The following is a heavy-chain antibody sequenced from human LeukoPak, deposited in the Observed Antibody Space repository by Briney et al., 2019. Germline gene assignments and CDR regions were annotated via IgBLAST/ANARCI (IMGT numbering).Heavy chain of an antibody. CDR2: IIPILGIA. V-gene: IGHV1-69*04. D-gene: IGHD2-21*02. CDR3: ARVLAYCGGDCYSSYYYYYGMDV. J-gene: IGHJ6*02. Sequence: SVKVSCKASGGTFSSYAISWVRQAPGQGLEWMGRIIPILGIANYAQKFQGRVTITADKSTSTAYMELSSLRSEDTAVYYCARVLAYCGGDCYSSYYYYYGMDVWGQGTTVTVSS. CDR1: GGTFSSYA.